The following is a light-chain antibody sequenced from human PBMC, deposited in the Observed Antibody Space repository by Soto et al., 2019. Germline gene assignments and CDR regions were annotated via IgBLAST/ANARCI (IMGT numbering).Light chain of an antibody. V-gene: IGKV4-1*01. J-gene: IGKJ1*01. CDR1: QSVLYSSNNKNY. CDR3: QRYYSPPWT. CDR2: WAS. Sequence: DIVMTQSPDSLAVSLGERATINCKSSQSVLYSSNNKNYLAWYQQKPGQPPKLLIYWASTRESGVPDRFSGSGSGTDFTLTISSVQDEDVAVYYCQRYYSPPWTFGQGTKVEIK.